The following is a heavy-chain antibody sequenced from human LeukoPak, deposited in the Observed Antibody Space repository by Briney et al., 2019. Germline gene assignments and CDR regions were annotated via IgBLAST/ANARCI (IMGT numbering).Heavy chain of an antibody. J-gene: IGHJ6*02. CDR1: GGSFSGYY. V-gene: IGHV4-34*01. CDR2: INHSGST. Sequence: PSETLSLTCAVYGGSFSGYYWSWIRQPPGKGLEWIGEINHSGSTNYNPSLKSRVTISVDTSKNQFSLKLSSVTAADTAVYYCARGLGATAYYYYYYGMDVWGQGTTVTVSS. D-gene: IGHD1-26*01. CDR3: ARGLGATAYYYYYYGMDV.